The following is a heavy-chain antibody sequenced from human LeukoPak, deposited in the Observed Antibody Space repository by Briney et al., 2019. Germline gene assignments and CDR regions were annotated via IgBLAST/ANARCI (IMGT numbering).Heavy chain of an antibody. J-gene: IGHJ3*02. V-gene: IGHV4-30-2*05. CDR3: ARDPSDSSGYYLGGAFDI. Sequence: SETLSLTCAVSGGSISSGGYSWSWIRQPPGKGLEWIGYIYHSGSTYYNPSLKSRVTISVDTSKNQFSLKLSSVTAADTAVYYCARDPSDSSGYYLGGAFDIWGQGTMVTVSS. D-gene: IGHD3-22*01. CDR2: IYHSGST. CDR1: GGSISSGGYS.